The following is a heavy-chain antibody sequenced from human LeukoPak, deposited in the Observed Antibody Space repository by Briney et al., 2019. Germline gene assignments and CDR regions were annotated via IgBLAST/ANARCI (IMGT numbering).Heavy chain of an antibody. CDR1: GFTFSSHN. J-gene: IGHJ4*02. CDR2: ISDSGRHM. D-gene: IGHD1-1*01. CDR3: AREAPDWDDPDY. Sequence: GGSLRLSCVASGFTFSSHNMNWVRQAPGKGLEWVSFISDSGRHMYYEDSVKGRFTISRDNAKTSLYLHLDSLTDEDTAVYYCAREAPDWDDPDYWGQGTLVIV. V-gene: IGHV3-21*01.